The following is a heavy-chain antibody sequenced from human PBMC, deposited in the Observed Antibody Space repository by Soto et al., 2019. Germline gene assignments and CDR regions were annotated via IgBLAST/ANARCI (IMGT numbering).Heavy chain of an antibody. V-gene: IGHV1-18*04. D-gene: IGHD4-17*01. CDR1: GYSFTTHG. CDR2: ISAYNGDT. Sequence: ASVKVSCKASGYSFTTHGISWVRRATGHGLEWMGWISAYNGDTHYVQRFQGRLTMTTDTSTSTAYMELRSLTSDDTAVYYCARDPPFSGILRGTPLMDVWGEGITVTVSS. J-gene: IGHJ6*04. CDR3: ARDPPFSGILRGTPLMDV.